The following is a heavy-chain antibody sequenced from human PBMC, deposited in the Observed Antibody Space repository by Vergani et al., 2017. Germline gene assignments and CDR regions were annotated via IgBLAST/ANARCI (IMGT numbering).Heavy chain of an antibody. CDR2: ISVSGGST. D-gene: IGHD6-13*01. CDR1: GFTFSSYA. CDR3: ARDPGIAEAVEPMDV. V-gene: IGHV3-23*01. J-gene: IGHJ6*02. Sequence: EVQLLESGGGLVQPGGSLRLSCAASGFTFSSYAMSWVRQAPGKGLEWVSAISVSGGSTYYADSVKGRVTISRDNAKNSLYLQMNSLRAEDTAVYYCARDPGIAEAVEPMDVWGQGTTVTVSS.